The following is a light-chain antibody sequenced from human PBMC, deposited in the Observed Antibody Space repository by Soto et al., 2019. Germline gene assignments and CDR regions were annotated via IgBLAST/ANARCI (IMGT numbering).Light chain of an antibody. CDR3: CSYAGSYTL. CDR2: DVT. V-gene: IGLV2-11*01. J-gene: IGLJ2*01. Sequence: QSALTQPRSVSGSPGQSVTISCTGTSSDVGGYNYVSWYQQHPGKAPKLIIYDVTKRPSGVPDRFSGSKSDNTASLTISGLQAEDESDYYCCSYAGSYTLFGGGTQLTVL. CDR1: SSDVGGYNY.